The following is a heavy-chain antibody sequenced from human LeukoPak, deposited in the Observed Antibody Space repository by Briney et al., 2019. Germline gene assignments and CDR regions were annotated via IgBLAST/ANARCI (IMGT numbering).Heavy chain of an antibody. J-gene: IGHJ4*02. CDR2: IYYSGST. Sequence: SETLSLTCTVSGGSISSSGYYWGWVRQPPGKGLEWIGTIYYSGSTYYNPSLKSRVTISLDTSKNQFSLKLNSVTAADTAVYYCAKGEEGMVRSGADFDYWGQGTLVTVSS. V-gene: IGHV4-39*07. CDR1: GGSISSSGYY. CDR3: AKGEEGMVRSGADFDY. D-gene: IGHD3-10*01.